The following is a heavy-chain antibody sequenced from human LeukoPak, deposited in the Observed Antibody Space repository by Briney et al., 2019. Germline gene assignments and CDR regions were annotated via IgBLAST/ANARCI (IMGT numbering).Heavy chain of an antibody. V-gene: IGHV4-59*01. J-gene: IGHJ6*02. CDR3: ARDPRVDDYGDYFRYCAIDV. Sequence: KPSETLSLTCAASGGTLSCYAWSWLRQPPGKGLEWIGYIYYSGSTNYNPSLKSRVTISVDTSKNQFSLKLSSVTTADKAVYYCARDPRVDDYGDYFRYCAIDVWGQGTSVTVSS. CDR2: IYYSGST. D-gene: IGHD4-17*01. CDR1: GGTLSCYA.